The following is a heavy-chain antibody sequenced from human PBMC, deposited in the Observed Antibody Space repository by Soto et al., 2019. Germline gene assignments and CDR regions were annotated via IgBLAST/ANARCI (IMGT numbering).Heavy chain of an antibody. J-gene: IGHJ1*01. CDR3: ARPLYYYDSSGYYVTSEYFQH. CDR2: IIPSFGTA. D-gene: IGHD3-22*01. Sequence: ASVTVSCKASGGTFSNYAISWVRQAPGQGLEWMGGIIPSFGTANYAQNFQDRVTITADKSTSTAYLELRSLRSEDTAVYYCARPLYYYDSSGYYVTSEYFQHWGQGTLVSVSS. V-gene: IGHV1-69*06. CDR1: GGTFSNYA.